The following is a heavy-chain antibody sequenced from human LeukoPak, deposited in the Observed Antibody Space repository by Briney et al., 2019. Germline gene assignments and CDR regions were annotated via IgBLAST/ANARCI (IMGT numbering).Heavy chain of an antibody. CDR3: ARDVVGSLDY. V-gene: IGHV3-7*01. CDR2: IKGDDSAR. D-gene: IGHD1-26*01. CDR1: GFTFSTYW. J-gene: IGHJ4*02. Sequence: GGSLRLSCAASGFTFSTYWMAWVRQAPGKGLEWVANIKGDDSARHQADSVKGRFTISRDNAQNSVYLQMSSLRGEDTAIYHCARDVVGSLDYWGQGTLVTVSS.